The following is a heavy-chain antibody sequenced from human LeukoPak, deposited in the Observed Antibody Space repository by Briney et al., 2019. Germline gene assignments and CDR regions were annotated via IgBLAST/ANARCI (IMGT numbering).Heavy chain of an antibody. Sequence: SETLSLTCTVSGGSISSGSYFWSWIRQPAGKGLEWIGRIYPSGSTKYNPSLKSRVTISVDTSKNQFSLKLSSVTAADTAVYYCARLNSSSSGYYYYYMDVWGKGTTVTVSS. D-gene: IGHD6-6*01. V-gene: IGHV4-61*02. CDR1: GGSISSGSYF. J-gene: IGHJ6*03. CDR3: ARLNSSSSGYYYYYMDV. CDR2: IYPSGST.